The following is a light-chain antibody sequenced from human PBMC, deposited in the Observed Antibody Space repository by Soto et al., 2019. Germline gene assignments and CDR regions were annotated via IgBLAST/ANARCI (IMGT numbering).Light chain of an antibody. V-gene: IGKV3-11*01. CDR1: QSISSY. J-gene: IGKJ4*01. CDR3: QHGNNCHQT. CDR2: DAS. Sequence: LLTQSPATLSVSPGQRVTLSCRASQSISSYLAWYQQRPGQPSRLLIYDASNRATGIPARFSGSGSGTDFTLTSCSLEPEDFALYLCQHGNNCHQTFGGVTKVE.